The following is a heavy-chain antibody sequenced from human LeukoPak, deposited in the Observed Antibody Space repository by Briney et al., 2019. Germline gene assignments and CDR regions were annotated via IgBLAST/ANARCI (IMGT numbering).Heavy chain of an antibody. CDR3: ARHYSSSPNDAFDI. Sequence: ASVKVSCKASGYTFTSYDINWVRQATGQGLEWMGWMNPSSGNTGYAQKFQGRVTITRNTSISTAYMELSSLRSEDTAVYYCARHYSSSPNDAFDIWGQGTMVTVSS. V-gene: IGHV1-8*03. D-gene: IGHD6-6*01. J-gene: IGHJ3*02. CDR2: MNPSSGNT. CDR1: GYTFTSYD.